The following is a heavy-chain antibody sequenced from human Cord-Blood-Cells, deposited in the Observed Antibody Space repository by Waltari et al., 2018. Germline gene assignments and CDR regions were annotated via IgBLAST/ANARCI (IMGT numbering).Heavy chain of an antibody. D-gene: IGHD6-13*01. Sequence: QVKLQESGPGLVKPSETLSLPCTVPGGSISTYYWTWIRQPAGKGLEWIGRIYTSGSTNYNPSLKSRVTMSVDTSKNQFSLKLSSVTAADTAVYYCARDSDSSSWYWFDPWGQGTLVTVSS. CDR3: ARDSDSSSWYWFDP. J-gene: IGHJ5*02. CDR1: GGSISTYY. CDR2: IYTSGST. V-gene: IGHV4-4*07.